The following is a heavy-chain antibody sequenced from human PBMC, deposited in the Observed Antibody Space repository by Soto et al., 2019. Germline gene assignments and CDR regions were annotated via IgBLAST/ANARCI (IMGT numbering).Heavy chain of an antibody. CDR1: SGSISSSNW. CDR2: IYHSGST. Sequence: SETLSLTCAVSSGSISSSNWWSWVRQPPGKGLEWIGEIYHSGSTNYNPSLKSRVTISVDKSKNQFSLKLSSVTAADTAVYYCARSNCSSTSCYEESYYYYYMDVWGKGTTVTVSS. D-gene: IGHD2-2*01. J-gene: IGHJ6*03. CDR3: ARSNCSSTSCYEESYYYYYMDV. V-gene: IGHV4-4*02.